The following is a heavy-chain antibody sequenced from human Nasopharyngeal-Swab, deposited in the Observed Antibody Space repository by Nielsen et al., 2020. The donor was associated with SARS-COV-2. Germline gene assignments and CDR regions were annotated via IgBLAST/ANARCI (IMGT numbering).Heavy chain of an antibody. CDR3: ARDRGSYGAYYYGMDV. Sequence: GESLKISCAASGFTFSSYGMHWVRQAPGKGLEWVAVISYDGSNKYYADSVKGRFTISRDSAKNSLYLQMNSLRDEDTAVYYCARDRGSYGAYYYGMDVWGQGTTVTVSS. J-gene: IGHJ6*02. D-gene: IGHD5-18*01. CDR2: ISYDGSNK. V-gene: IGHV3-30*03. CDR1: GFTFSSYG.